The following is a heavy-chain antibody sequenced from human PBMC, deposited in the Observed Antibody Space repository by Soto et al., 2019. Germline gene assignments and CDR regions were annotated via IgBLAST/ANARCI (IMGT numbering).Heavy chain of an antibody. CDR1: GYTFPSYD. CDR3: ARGAYYDFWSGYYYYYYYMDV. D-gene: IGHD3-3*01. V-gene: IGHV1-8*01. J-gene: IGHJ6*03. Sequence: ASVKVCCKASGYTFPSYDINWVRQATGQGLEWMGWMNPNSGNTGYAQKFQGRVTMTRNTSISTAYMELSSLRSEDTAVYYCARGAYYDFWSGYYYYYYYMDVWGKGTTVTVSS. CDR2: MNPNSGNT.